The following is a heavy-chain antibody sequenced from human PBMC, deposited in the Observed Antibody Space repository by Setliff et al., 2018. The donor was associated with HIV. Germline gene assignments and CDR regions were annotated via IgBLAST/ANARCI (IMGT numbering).Heavy chain of an antibody. CDR3: AREMGFSTIDS. J-gene: IGHJ4*02. V-gene: IGHV3-23*01. Sequence: PGGSLRLSCAASGFSFTNYGMTWVRQAPGKGLEWVSGIRDSGVSVYYADSVMGRFTISRDNSKNTLYLQMNSLRVEDTAIYYCAREMGFSTIDSWGQGTLVTVSS. CDR2: IRDSGVSV. D-gene: IGHD1-1*01. CDR1: GFSFTNYG.